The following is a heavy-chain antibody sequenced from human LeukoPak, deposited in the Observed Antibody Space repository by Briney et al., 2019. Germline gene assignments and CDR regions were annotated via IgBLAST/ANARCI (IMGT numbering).Heavy chain of an antibody. CDR1: GYSFTNYW. V-gene: IGHV5-51*01. CDR3: FIWGQANIGGVFDM. D-gene: IGHD2/OR15-2a*01. CDR2: IYPNDSDT. Sequence: GESLNISCKSSGYSFTNYWIGGVRQMPGKGLEWMGIIYPNDSDTRYSTCFQGQVPISADKSIRTAYLQWNILKASETAIYYCFIWGQANIGGVFDMWGQGTMVIVSS. J-gene: IGHJ3*02.